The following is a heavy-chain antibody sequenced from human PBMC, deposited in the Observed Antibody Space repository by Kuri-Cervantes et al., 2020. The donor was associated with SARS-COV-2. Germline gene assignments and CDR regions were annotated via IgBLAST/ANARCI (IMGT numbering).Heavy chain of an antibody. Sequence: SETLSLTCTVSGGSISSHYWSWIRQPPGKGLEWIGYIYYSGSTNYNPSLKSRVTISVDTSKNQFSLKLSSVTATDTAVYYCARDKLWFGELTNWFDPWGQGTLVTVSS. CDR1: GGSISSHY. CDR2: IYYSGST. D-gene: IGHD3-10*01. V-gene: IGHV4-59*11. CDR3: ARDKLWFGELTNWFDP. J-gene: IGHJ5*02.